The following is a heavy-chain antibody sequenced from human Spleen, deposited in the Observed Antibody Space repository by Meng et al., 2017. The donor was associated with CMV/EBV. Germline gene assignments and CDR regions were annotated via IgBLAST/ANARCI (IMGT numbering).Heavy chain of an antibody. D-gene: IGHD6-6*01. J-gene: IGHJ4*02. CDR3: ARVYSSSSAYFDY. CDR2: IYHSGST. Sequence: VSAGSISSSNWWSWVCQPPGKGLEWIGEIYHSGSTNYNPSLKSRVTISVDKSKNQFSLKLSSVTAADTAVYYCARVYSSSSAYFDYWGQGTPVTVSS. CDR1: AGSISSSNW. V-gene: IGHV4-4*02.